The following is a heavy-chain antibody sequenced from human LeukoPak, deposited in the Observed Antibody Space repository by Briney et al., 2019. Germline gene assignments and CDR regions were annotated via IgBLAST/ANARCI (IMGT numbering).Heavy chain of an antibody. D-gene: IGHD1-26*01. CDR2: VNESGGT. CDR1: IDSFSNYH. J-gene: IGHJ5*02. CDR3: ARGQGATVPQVGKNWFDP. Sequence: KTSETLSLTCAVYIDSFSNYHWNWIRQTPGKGMEWIGEVNESGGTNIRPSLRSRIILSVDTSKNQFSLKLISVTVADTAIYYCARGQGATVPQVGKNWFDPWGQGTWVTVSS. V-gene: IGHV4-34*01.